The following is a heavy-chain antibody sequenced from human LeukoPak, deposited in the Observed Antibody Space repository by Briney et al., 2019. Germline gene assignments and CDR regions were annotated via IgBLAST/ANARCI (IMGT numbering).Heavy chain of an antibody. CDR2: ISGSGGST. V-gene: IGHV3-23*01. CDR1: GFTFSSYA. CDR3: AKSTDYYDSSGSDY. D-gene: IGHD3-22*01. Sequence: GGSLRLSCAASGFTFSSYAMSWVRQAPGKGLEWVSAISGSGGSTYYADSVKGRFTNSRDNSKNTLYLQMNSLRAEDTAVYYCAKSTDYYDSSGSDYWGQGTLVTVSS. J-gene: IGHJ4*02.